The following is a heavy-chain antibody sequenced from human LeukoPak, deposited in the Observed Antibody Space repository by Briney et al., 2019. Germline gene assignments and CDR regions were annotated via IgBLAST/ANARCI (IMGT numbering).Heavy chain of an antibody. Sequence: SETLSLTCAVYGGSFRGYYWSWIRQPPGKGLEWIGEIHYTGATNYKPSLKSRVTISGDPSKNQFSLRVSSVTAADTAVYYCARGVLGPYYFDLWGRGTRVTVSS. V-gene: IGHV4-34*01. CDR1: GGSFRGYY. D-gene: IGHD7-27*01. CDR3: ARGVLGPYYFDL. J-gene: IGHJ2*01. CDR2: IHYTGAT.